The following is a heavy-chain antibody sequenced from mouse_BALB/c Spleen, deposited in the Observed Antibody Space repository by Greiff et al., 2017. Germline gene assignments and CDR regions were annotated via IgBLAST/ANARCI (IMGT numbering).Heavy chain of an antibody. Sequence: VQLKESGPELEKPGASVKISCKASGYSFTGYNMNWVKQSNGKSLEWIGNIDPYYGGTSYNQKFKGKATLTVDKSSSTAYMQLKSLTSEDSAVYYCARDGSSSYYYAMDYWGQGTSVTVSS. J-gene: IGHJ4*01. CDR2: IDPYYGGT. V-gene: IGHV1-39*01. D-gene: IGHD1-1*01. CDR3: ARDGSSSYYYAMDY. CDR1: GYSFTGYN.